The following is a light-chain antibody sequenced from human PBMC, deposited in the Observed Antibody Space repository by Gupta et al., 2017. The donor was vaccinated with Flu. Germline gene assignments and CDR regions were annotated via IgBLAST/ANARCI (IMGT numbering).Light chain of an antibody. J-gene: IGKJ1*01. V-gene: IGKV1-6*01. CDR2: SAS. CDR3: VQDFNYPWT. CDR1: QGIGND. Sequence: AIQMTQSPSSLSASVRDRVTITCRASQGIGNDLGWYQQKPGKAPKLLIYSASTLQSGVPSRFIGSGSGTDFTLTITSLQPEDFATYYCVQDFNYPWTFGQGTKVEVK.